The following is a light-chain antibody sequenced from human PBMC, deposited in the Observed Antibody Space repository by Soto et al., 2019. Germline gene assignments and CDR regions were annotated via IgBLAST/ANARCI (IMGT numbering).Light chain of an antibody. CDR3: QQFSSYPLT. CDR1: HTFRNNY. Sequence: EVVLTQSRGTLSLSPGERATLSFRAIHTFRNNYLAWYQQKPGQAPRLLIYDASSRATGIPDRFSGGGSGTDFTLTISRLDPEDFAVYYCQQFSSYPLTFGGGTKVDIK. CDR2: DAS. V-gene: IGKV3-20*01. J-gene: IGKJ4*01.